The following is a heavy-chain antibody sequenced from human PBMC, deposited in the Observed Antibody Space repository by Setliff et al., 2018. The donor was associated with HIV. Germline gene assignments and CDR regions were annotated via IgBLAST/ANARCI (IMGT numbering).Heavy chain of an antibody. CDR1: GFTFSSYV. CDR3: ARDRASSGYYARFDH. Sequence: GSLRLSCTSSGFTFSSYVMTWVRQAPGKGLEWVSYISTSGNRIHYADSMKGRFTISRDNAKKLVYLQMNSLRAEDTAIYYCARDRASSGYYARFDHWGQGTLVTVSS. J-gene: IGHJ4*02. CDR2: ISTSGNRI. V-gene: IGHV3-48*03. D-gene: IGHD3-22*01.